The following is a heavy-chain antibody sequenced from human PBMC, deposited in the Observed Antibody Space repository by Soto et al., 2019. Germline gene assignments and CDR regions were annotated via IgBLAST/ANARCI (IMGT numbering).Heavy chain of an antibody. J-gene: IGHJ3*02. D-gene: IGHD2-15*01. V-gene: IGHV3-48*02. CDR3: ARDRCSGGSCYSVAFDI. CDR2: ISSSSSTI. Sequence: EVQLVESGGGLVQPGGSLRLSCAASGFTFSSYSMNWVRQAPGKGLEWVSYISSSSSTIYYADSVKGRFTISRDNAKNSLYLQMNSLRDEDTAVYYCARDRCSGGSCYSVAFDIWGQGTMVTVSS. CDR1: GFTFSSYS.